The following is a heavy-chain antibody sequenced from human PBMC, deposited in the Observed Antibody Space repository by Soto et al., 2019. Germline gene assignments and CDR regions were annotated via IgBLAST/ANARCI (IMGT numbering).Heavy chain of an antibody. J-gene: IGHJ4*02. CDR3: AKDRRAGGNSAFYFDF. D-gene: IGHD3-16*01. Sequence: PGESLRLSCAASRFKFSNYAMSWVRQAPGKGLEWVSLISATGGGTYYADSVKGRFTISRDNSHNTLYLQVHSLTAEDTAVYYCAKDRRAGGNSAFYFDFWGQGAQVTVSS. V-gene: IGHV3-23*01. CDR2: ISATGGGT. CDR1: RFKFSNYA.